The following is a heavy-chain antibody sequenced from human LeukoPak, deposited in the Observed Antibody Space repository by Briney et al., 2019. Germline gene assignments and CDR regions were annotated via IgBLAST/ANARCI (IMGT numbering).Heavy chain of an antibody. J-gene: IGHJ4*02. CDR1: RFTFSSYG. CDR3: AKEPHILTGYYTDYFDY. V-gene: IGHV3-30*02. CDR2: ISYDGSNK. Sequence: GGSLRLSCAASRFTFSSYGMHWVRQAPGKGLEWVAFISYDGSNKYYADSVKGRFTISRDNSKNTLYLQMNSLRAEDTAVYFCAKEPHILTGYYTDYFDYWGQGTLVTVSS. D-gene: IGHD3-9*01.